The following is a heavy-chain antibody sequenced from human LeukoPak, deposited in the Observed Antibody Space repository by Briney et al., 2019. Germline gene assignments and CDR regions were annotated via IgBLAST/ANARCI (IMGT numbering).Heavy chain of an antibody. CDR3: ARQEYSNGRVHWFDP. CDR1: GGSISSSSYF. Sequence: SETLSLTCPVSGGSISSSSYFWGWIRQPPGNGLEWIGSIYYSGSTYYNPSLKSRVTISVDTSKNQFSLKLSSVTAADTAVYYCARQEYSNGRVHWFDPWGQGALVTVSS. V-gene: IGHV4-39*01. J-gene: IGHJ5*02. CDR2: IYYSGST. D-gene: IGHD5-18*01.